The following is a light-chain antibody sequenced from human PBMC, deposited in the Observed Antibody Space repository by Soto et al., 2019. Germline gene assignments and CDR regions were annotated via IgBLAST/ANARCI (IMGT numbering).Light chain of an antibody. V-gene: IGKV1-27*01. J-gene: IGKJ5*01. CDR2: AVS. Sequence: DVQMTQSPSSLSVSVGDRVTITWRASQAISNYLAWYQQKPGKPPPLLIYAVSTLHSVSPSRFSGCASGTEFTLTISSLQHEDVAIYYCQKYNSAALTFGQGTRLE. CDR3: QKYNSAALT. CDR1: QAISNY.